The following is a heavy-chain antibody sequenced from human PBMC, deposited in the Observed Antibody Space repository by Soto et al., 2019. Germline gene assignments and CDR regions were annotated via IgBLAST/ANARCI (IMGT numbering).Heavy chain of an antibody. V-gene: IGHV3-23*01. J-gene: IGHJ6*03. CDR3: AKDASPSYDFPYYYYYMDV. CDR2: ISGSGGST. Sequence: EVQLLESGGGLVQPGGSLRLSCAASGFTFSSYAMSWVRQAPGKGLEWVSAISGSGGSTYYADSVKGRFTISRDNSKNKLYLQMNSLRAEDTAVYYCAKDASPSYDFPYYYYYMDVWGKGTTVTVSS. CDR1: GFTFSSYA. D-gene: IGHD3-3*01.